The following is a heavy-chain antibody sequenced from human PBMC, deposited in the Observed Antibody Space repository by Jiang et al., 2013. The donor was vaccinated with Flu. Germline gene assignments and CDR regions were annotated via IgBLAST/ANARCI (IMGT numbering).Heavy chain of an antibody. D-gene: IGHD4-17*01. CDR3: ARSGGGLGGYGDWQFDP. CDR1: GYTFTTYA. J-gene: IGHJ5*02. Sequence: QSGSELKKPGASVKVSCKASGYTFTTYAMNWVRQAPGQGLEWMGWINTNTGNPTYAQGFTGRFVFSLDTSVSTAYLQISSLKAGDTAVYYCARSGGGLGGYGDWQFDPWGQGTLVTVSS. CDR2: INTNTGNP. V-gene: IGHV7-4-1*02.